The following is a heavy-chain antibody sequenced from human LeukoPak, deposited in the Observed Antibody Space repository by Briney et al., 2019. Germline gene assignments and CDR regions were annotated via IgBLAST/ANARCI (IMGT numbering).Heavy chain of an antibody. CDR2: IKQDGSEK. D-gene: IGHD2-21*02. Sequence: PGGSLRLSCAASGFTFSTYWMSWVRQAPGKGLEWVANIKQDGSEKYYVDSVRGRFTISGDNAKNSLYLQMNSLRAEDTAVYYCARGGGDWESPFDYWGQGTLVTVSS. V-gene: IGHV3-7*01. J-gene: IGHJ4*02. CDR1: GFTFSTYW. CDR3: ARGGGDWESPFDY.